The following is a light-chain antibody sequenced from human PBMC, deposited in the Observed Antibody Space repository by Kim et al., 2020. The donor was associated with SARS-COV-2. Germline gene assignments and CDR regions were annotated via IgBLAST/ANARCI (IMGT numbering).Light chain of an antibody. CDR3: QQRSKWPRTIT. V-gene: IGKV3-11*01. Sequence: TGERVTLSCRASESINNNLVWYQQKPGQAPRLLIYDVSHRATGVPARFSGSGSGTDFTLTITNLEPEDFAIYYCQQRSKWPRTITFGQGTRLEIK. CDR1: ESINNN. J-gene: IGKJ5*01. CDR2: DVS.